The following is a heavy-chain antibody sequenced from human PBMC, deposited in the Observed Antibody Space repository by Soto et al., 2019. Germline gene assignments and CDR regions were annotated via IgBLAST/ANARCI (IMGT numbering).Heavy chain of an antibody. D-gene: IGHD1-1*01. CDR2: MNPNSGNT. Sequence: ASVKVSCKASGYTFTSYDINWVRQATGQGLEWMGWMNPNSGNTGYAQKFQGRVTMTRNTSISTAYMELSSLRSEDTAVYYCARGPNTWNDVYWFDPWRQGTLVTVSS. CDR3: ARGPNTWNDVYWFDP. J-gene: IGHJ5*02. CDR1: GYTFTSYD. V-gene: IGHV1-8*01.